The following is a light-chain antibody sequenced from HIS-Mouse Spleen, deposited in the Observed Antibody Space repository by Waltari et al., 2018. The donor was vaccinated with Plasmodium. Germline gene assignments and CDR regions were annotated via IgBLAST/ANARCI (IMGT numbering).Light chain of an antibody. CDR3: CSYAGSYTWV. J-gene: IGLJ3*02. CDR2: DVS. V-gene: IGLV2-11*02. Sequence: QSALTQPRPVSGAPGQAVTISWPGTSSYVGGYNYVSWYQQHPGKAPKLMIYDVSKRPSGVPDRFSGSKSGNTASLTISGLQAEDEADYYCCSYAGSYTWVFGGGTKLTVL. CDR1: SSYVGGYNY.